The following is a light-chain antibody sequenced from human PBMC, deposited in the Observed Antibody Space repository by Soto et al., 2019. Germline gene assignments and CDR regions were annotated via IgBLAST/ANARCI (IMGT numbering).Light chain of an antibody. J-gene: IGKJ1*01. CDR2: AAS. Sequence: EIVLTQSPGTLSLSPGERVTLSCRASQSIRSSYLAWYQQRPGQAPRLLMYAASSRATGTPARFSGSGSGTDFTLTISRLEPEDCAVYYCQEYGSSRTFGQGTKVDIK. CDR3: QEYGSSRT. V-gene: IGKV3-20*01. CDR1: QSIRSSY.